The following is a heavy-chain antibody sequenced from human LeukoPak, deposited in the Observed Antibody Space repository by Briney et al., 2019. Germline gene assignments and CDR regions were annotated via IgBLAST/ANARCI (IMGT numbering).Heavy chain of an antibody. D-gene: IGHD2-2*02. CDR3: AKEGCSATNCYINC. J-gene: IGHJ4*02. CDR2: INDGGGGT. CDR1: GFSFSTDA. Sequence: PGGSLRLSCAASGFSFSTDAMSWVRQVPGKGLQWVSRINDGGGGTSYADSVKGRFTISRDNSKNMLYLQMDSLRAEDTALYHCAKEGCSATNCYINCWGQGTLVTVSS. V-gene: IGHV3-23*01.